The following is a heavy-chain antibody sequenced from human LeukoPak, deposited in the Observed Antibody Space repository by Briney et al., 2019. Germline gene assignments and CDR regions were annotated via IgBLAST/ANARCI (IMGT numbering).Heavy chain of an antibody. D-gene: IGHD5-24*01. Sequence: SETLSLTCTVSGGSISSDYRSWIRQPPGKGLEWIGYIYYSGITNYTPSLKSRVTISLDTSKNQFSLKLNSVTAADTAVYYCARRHHNWDYWGQGTLVTVSS. V-gene: IGHV4-59*08. CDR3: ARRHHNWDY. J-gene: IGHJ4*02. CDR2: IYYSGIT. CDR1: GGSISSDY.